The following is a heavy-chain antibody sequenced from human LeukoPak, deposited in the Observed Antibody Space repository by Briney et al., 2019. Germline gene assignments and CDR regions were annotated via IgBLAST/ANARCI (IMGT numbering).Heavy chain of an antibody. CDR2: ISSSGANT. CDR3: AKRDRPCSGDCSAPYYFDY. D-gene: IGHD2-21*02. J-gene: IGHJ4*02. Sequence: GGSLRLSCAASGFTFSSFAMSWVRQAPGKGLGWVSSISSSGANTYYADSVKGRFTISRDNSKNTLYLQVSGLRAEDTAVYYCAKRDRPCSGDCSAPYYFDYWGQGTLVTVSS. V-gene: IGHV3-23*01. CDR1: GFTFSSFA.